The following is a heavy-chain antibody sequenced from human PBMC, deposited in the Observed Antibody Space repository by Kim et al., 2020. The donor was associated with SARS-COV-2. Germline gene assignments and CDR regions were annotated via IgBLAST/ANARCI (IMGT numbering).Heavy chain of an antibody. Sequence: SETLSLTCAVYGGSFSGYYWSWIRQPPGKGLEWIGEINHSGSTNYNPSLKSRVTISVDTSKNQFSLKLSSVTAADTAVYYCARGRSSGSYYNSYYYYGMDVWGQGTTVTVSS. CDR1: GGSFSGYY. CDR3: ARGRSSGSYYNSYYYYGMDV. V-gene: IGHV4-34*01. CDR2: INHSGST. J-gene: IGHJ6*02. D-gene: IGHD3-10*01.